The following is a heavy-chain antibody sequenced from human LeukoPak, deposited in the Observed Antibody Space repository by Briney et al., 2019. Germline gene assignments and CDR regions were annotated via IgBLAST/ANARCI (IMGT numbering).Heavy chain of an antibody. CDR2: ISSSSSYI. CDR1: GFTFNDHW. V-gene: IGHV3-21*01. D-gene: IGHD6-6*01. CDR3: ARGRSGLTARRGWFDP. Sequence: GGSLRLSCAASGFTFNDHWIHWVRQAPGKGLEWVSSISSSSSYIYYADSVKGRFTISRDNAKNSLYLQMNSLRAEDTAVYYCARGRSGLTARRGWFDPWGQGTLVTVSS. J-gene: IGHJ5*02.